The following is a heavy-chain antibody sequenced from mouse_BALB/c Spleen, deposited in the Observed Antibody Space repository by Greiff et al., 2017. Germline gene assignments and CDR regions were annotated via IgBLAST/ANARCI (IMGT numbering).Heavy chain of an antibody. J-gene: IGHJ3*01. CDR2: IDPANGNT. D-gene: IGHD2-2*01. V-gene: IGHV14-3*02. CDR1: GFNIKDTY. Sequence: VQLKESGAELVKPGASVKLSCTASGFNIKDTYMHWVKQRPEQGLEWIGRIDPANGNTKYDPKFQGKATITADTSSNTAYLQLSSLTSEDTAVYYCASLYYGYDGFAYWGQGTLVTVSA. CDR3: ASLYYGYDGFAY.